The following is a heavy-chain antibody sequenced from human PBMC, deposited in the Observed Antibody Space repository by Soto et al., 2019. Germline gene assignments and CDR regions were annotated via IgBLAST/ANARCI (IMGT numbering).Heavy chain of an antibody. J-gene: IGHJ4*02. V-gene: IGHV3-49*03. CDR3: SRAGPRTVNFDY. CDR1: GFSFGDYA. CDR2: IRSKAYGGTT. D-gene: IGHD4-17*01. Sequence: GGSLRLSCTTSGFSFGDYATTWFRQAPGKGLEWVGCIRSKAYGGTTEYAASVKDRFTISRDDSKSIAYLQMNSLKTEDTAVYYCSRAGPRTVNFDYWGQGTLVTVSS.